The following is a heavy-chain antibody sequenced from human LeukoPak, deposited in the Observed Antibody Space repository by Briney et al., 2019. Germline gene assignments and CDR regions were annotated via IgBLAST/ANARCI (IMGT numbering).Heavy chain of an antibody. CDR2: IKSKTDGGIT. J-gene: IGHJ6*03. D-gene: IGHD3-22*01. Sequence: GGSLRLSCAASGFTFSDAWMSWVRQAPGKGLEWVGRIKSKTDGGITDYAAPVKGRFTISRDDSKNTLYLQMNSLKTEDTAVYYCTTDNYYDSSGYYYYMDVWGKGTTVTVSS. CDR1: GFTFSDAW. V-gene: IGHV3-15*01. CDR3: TTDNYYDSSGYYYYMDV.